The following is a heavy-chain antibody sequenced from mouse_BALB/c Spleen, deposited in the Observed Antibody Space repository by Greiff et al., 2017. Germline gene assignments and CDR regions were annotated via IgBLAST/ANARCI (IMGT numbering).Heavy chain of an antibody. D-gene: IGHD1-1*01. CDR3: ARGGVEGFAY. CDR2: INPNNGGT. V-gene: IGHV1-18*01. Sequence: VQLKQSGPELVKPGASVKIPCKASGYTFTDYNMDWVKQSHGKSLEWIGDINPNNGGTIYNQKFKGKATLTVDKSSSTAYMELRSLTSEDTAVYYCARGGVEGFAYWGQGTLVTVSA. J-gene: IGHJ3*01. CDR1: GYTFTDYN.